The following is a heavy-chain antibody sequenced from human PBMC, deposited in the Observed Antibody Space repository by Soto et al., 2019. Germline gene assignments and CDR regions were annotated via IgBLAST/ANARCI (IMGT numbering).Heavy chain of an antibody. Sequence: SETLSLTCTVSGGSISSYYWSWIRQPPGKGLEWIGYIYYSGSTNYNPSLKSRVTISVDTSKNQFSLKLSSVTAADTAGYYCARYSSSWAGFDYWVQGTLVNVS. CDR2: IYYSGST. V-gene: IGHV4-59*01. CDR1: GGSISSYY. CDR3: ARYSSSWAGFDY. D-gene: IGHD6-13*01. J-gene: IGHJ4*02.